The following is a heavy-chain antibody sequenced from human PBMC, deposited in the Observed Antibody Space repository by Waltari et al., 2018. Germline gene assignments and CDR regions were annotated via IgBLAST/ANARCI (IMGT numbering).Heavy chain of an antibody. CDR3: ARGPKRITMVRGALGAFDI. Sequence: QVQLQQWGAGLLKPSETLSLTCAVYGGSFSGYYWSWIRQPPGKGLEWIGEINHSGRTNYNPSLKSRVTISVDTSKNQFSLKLSSVTAADTAVYYCARGPKRITMVRGALGAFDIWGQGTMVTVSS. D-gene: IGHD3-10*01. V-gene: IGHV4-34*01. CDR2: INHSGRT. CDR1: GGSFSGYY. J-gene: IGHJ3*02.